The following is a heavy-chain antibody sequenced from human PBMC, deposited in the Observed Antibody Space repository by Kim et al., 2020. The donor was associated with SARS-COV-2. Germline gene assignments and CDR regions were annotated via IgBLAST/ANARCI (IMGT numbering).Heavy chain of an antibody. CDR3: ATVGTTTYVFDY. D-gene: IGHD1-26*01. V-gene: IGHV3-72*01. J-gene: IGHJ4*02. Sequence: SAETVAVRLTITRDDSKTSLYLQMNSLKTEDTAVYYCATVGTTTYVFDYWGQGALVTVSS.